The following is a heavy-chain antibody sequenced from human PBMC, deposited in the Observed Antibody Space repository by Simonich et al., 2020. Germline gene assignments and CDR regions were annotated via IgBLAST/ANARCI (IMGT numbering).Heavy chain of an antibody. J-gene: IGHJ6*02. V-gene: IGHV4-38-2*01. CDR1: GYSISSGYY. CDR3: ARVGYSNYYYYGMDV. Sequence: QVQLQESGPGLVKPSETLSLTCAVSGYSISSGYYWGWIRQPPGKGLEWIGSIYHRGDTYYTPSLKSRVTISVDTSKNQFSLRLSSVTAADTAVYYCARVGYSNYYYYGMDVWGQGTTVTVSS. D-gene: IGHD6-13*01. CDR2: IYHRGDT.